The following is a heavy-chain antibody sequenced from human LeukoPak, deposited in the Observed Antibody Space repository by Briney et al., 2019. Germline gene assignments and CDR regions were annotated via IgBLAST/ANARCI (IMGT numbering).Heavy chain of an antibody. CDR2: INHSGST. J-gene: IGHJ3*02. D-gene: IGHD3-9*01. CDR3: ARALLRHFDWPAPNAFDI. CDR1: GGSFSGYY. V-gene: IGHV4-34*01. Sequence: SETLSLTCAVYGGSFSGYYWSWIRQPPGKGLEWVGEINHSGSTNYNPSLKSRVTISVDTSKNQFSLKLSSVTAADTAVYYCARALLRHFDWPAPNAFDIWGQGTMVTVS.